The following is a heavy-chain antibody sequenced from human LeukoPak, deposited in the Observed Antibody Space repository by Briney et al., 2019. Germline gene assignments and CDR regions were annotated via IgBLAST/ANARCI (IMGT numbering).Heavy chain of an antibody. CDR1: GFTFSSYG. Sequence: GGSLRLSCAASGFTFSSYGMHWVRQAPGKGLEWAAVISYDGSNKYYADSVKGRFTISRDNSKNTLYLQMNSLRAEDTAVYYCAKIKIPGSAFDIWGQGTMVTVSS. CDR2: ISYDGSNK. V-gene: IGHV3-30*18. J-gene: IGHJ3*02. D-gene: IGHD1-1*01. CDR3: AKIKIPGSAFDI.